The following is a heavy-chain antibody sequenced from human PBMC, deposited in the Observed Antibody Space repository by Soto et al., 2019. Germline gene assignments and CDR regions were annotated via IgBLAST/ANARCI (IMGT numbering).Heavy chain of an antibody. Sequence: ASVKVSCKASGYTFTSYAMHWVRQAPGQRLEWMGWINPNSGGTNYAQKFQGWVTMTRDTSISTAYMELSRLRSDDTAVYYCARGPITMVRGVMAYYYYGMDVWGQGTTVTVSS. V-gene: IGHV1-2*04. CDR3: ARGPITMVRGVMAYYYYGMDV. CDR2: INPNSGGT. CDR1: GYTFTSYA. J-gene: IGHJ6*02. D-gene: IGHD3-10*01.